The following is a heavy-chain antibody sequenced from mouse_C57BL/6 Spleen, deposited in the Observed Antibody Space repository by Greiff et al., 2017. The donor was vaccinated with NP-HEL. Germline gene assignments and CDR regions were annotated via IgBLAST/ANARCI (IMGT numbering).Heavy chain of an antibody. CDR1: GYTFTSYW. CDR2: IDPSESYT. CDR3: ARGAY. Sequence: QVQLQQPGAELVMPGASVKLSCKASGYTFTSYWMHWVKQRPGQGLEWIGAIDPSESYTNYNQKFKGKSTLTVDKSSSTAYMQLSSLTSEDSAVYYCARGAYWGQGTLVTVSA. J-gene: IGHJ3*01. V-gene: IGHV1-69*01.